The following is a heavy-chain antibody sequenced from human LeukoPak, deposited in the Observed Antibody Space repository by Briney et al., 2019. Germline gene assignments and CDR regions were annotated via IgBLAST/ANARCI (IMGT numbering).Heavy chain of an antibody. D-gene: IGHD2-21*01. CDR3: ARGSYSATGFDI. Sequence: ASVKVSCKASGGTFSSYAISWVRQAPGQGLEWMGGIIPIFGTANYAQKFQGRVTITTDESTSTAYMELSSLRSEDTAVHYCARGSYSATGFDIWGQGTMVTVSS. CDR2: IIPIFGTA. CDR1: GGTFSSYA. J-gene: IGHJ3*02. V-gene: IGHV1-69*05.